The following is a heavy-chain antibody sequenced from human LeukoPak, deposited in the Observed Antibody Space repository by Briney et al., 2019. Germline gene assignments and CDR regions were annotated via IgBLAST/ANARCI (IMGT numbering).Heavy chain of an antibody. Sequence: GGSLRLSCVASGFTFSSYAMHWVRQAPCKGLEGVAVIWHDGSNQTYTDSVKGRFTISRDNSKNTLDLHMNSMRAEDTAMYYCARDRGPGGLAGTYYWGQGTLVTVSS. CDR3: ARDRGPGGLAGTYY. CDR1: GFTFSSYA. CDR2: IWHDGSNQ. D-gene: IGHD6-19*01. V-gene: IGHV3-33*01. J-gene: IGHJ4*02.